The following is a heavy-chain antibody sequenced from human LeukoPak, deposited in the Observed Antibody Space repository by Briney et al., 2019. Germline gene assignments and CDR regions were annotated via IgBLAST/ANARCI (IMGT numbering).Heavy chain of an antibody. CDR2: IIPIFGTA. Sequence: ASVKVSCKASGGTFISYAISWVRQAPGQGLEWMGGIIPIFGTANYAQKFQGRVTITADESTSTAYMELSSLRSEDTAVYYCARQHSTYYYDSSGYYLGYYFDYWGQGTLVTVSS. D-gene: IGHD3-22*01. V-gene: IGHV1-69*13. CDR1: GGTFISYA. CDR3: ARQHSTYYYDSSGYYLGYYFDY. J-gene: IGHJ4*02.